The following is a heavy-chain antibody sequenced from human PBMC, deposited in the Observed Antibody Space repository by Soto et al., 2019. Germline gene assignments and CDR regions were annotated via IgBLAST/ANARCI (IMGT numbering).Heavy chain of an antibody. V-gene: IGHV1-69*01. J-gene: IGHJ5*02. CDR2: IITLFGTS. Sequence: VQLMQSGAEVKKPGSSVKVSCKASGGTFSSHSLNWVRQAPGQGLEWMGGIITLFGTSNYAQNFQGRVTITADQSTSTAYMELNSLTSDDTAVYYCAREVGYSDFSAALLAWGQGTLVTVSS. CDR1: GGTFSSHS. CDR3: AREVGYSDFSAALLA. D-gene: IGHD1-26*01.